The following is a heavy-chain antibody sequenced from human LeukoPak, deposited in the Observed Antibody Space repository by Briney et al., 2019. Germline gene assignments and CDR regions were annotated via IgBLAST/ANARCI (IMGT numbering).Heavy chain of an antibody. CDR2: IKQDGSEK. CDR3: ASLLGELSFDY. V-gene: IGHV3-7*01. D-gene: IGHD3-16*02. CDR1: GFTFSSYW. J-gene: IGHJ4*02. Sequence: GGSLRLSCAASGFTFSSYWMSWVRQAPGKGLEWVANIKQDGSEKYYVDSVKGRFTISRDNPKNSLYLQMNSLRAEDTAVYYCASLLGELSFDYWGQGTLVTVSS.